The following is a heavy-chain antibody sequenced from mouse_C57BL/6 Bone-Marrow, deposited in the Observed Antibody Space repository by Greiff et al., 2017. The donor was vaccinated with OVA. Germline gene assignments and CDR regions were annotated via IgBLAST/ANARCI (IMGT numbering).Heavy chain of an antibody. D-gene: IGHD2-4*01. J-gene: IGHJ3*01. CDR2: IYPGSGST. V-gene: IGHV1-55*01. CDR1: GYTFTSYW. Sequence: QVQLKQPGAELVKPGASVKMSCKASGYTFTSYWITWVKQRPGQGLEWIGDIYPGSGSTNYNEKFKSKATLTVDTSSSTAYMQLSSLTSEDSAVYYCARGGLYYDYDGFAYWGQGTLVTVSA. CDR3: ARGGLYYDYDGFAY.